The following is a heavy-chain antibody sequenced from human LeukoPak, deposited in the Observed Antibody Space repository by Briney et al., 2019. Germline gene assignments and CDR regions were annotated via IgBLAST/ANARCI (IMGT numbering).Heavy chain of an antibody. V-gene: IGHV4-59*08. CDR1: GGSISSYY. Sequence: SETLSLTCTVSGGSISSYYWSWIRQPPGKGLEWIGYIYYSGSTNYNPSLKSRVTISGDTSKNQFSLKLSSVTAADTAVYYCARHVRYYDILTGLTSYYFDYWGQGTLVTV. D-gene: IGHD3-9*01. J-gene: IGHJ4*02. CDR2: IYYSGST. CDR3: ARHVRYYDILTGLTSYYFDY.